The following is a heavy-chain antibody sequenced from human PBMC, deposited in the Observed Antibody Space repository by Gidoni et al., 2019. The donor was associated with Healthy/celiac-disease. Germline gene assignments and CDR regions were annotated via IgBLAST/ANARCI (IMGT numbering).Heavy chain of an antibody. CDR1: GFSPSTTGVG. J-gene: IGHJ5*02. CDR2: IYWDDDK. Sequence: HITLKEYGPTLVKTTQTLTLTCTFSGFSPSTTGVGEGWIRQPPGKTLELLALIYWDDDKRYSPSLKSRLTITKDTSKNQLVRTMTNRDPVDTATYYCAHSKAAAGPLNWFDPWGQGTLVTVSS. D-gene: IGHD6-13*01. V-gene: IGHV2-5*02. CDR3: AHSKAAAGPLNWFDP.